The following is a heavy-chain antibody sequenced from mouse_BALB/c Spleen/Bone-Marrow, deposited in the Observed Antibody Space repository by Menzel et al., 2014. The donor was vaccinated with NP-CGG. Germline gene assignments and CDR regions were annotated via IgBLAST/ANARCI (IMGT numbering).Heavy chain of an antibody. CDR1: GYTFTTYW. Sequence: VQLQQSGAELAKPGASVKMSCKASGYTFTTYWMHWVKQRPGQGLEWIGYINPSTGYTEYNPKFKDKATLTADKSSSTAYMQLISLTFEDSAVYYCARDLDYWGQGTTLTVSS. CDR2: INPSTGYT. CDR3: ARDLDY. V-gene: IGHV1-7*01. J-gene: IGHJ2*01.